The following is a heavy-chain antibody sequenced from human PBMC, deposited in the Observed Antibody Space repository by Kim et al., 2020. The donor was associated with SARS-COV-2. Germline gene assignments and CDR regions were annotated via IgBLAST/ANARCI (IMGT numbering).Heavy chain of an antibody. CDR2: IWYDGSNK. D-gene: IGHD6-19*01. Sequence: GGSLRLSCAASGFTFSSYGMHWVRQAPGKGLEWVAVIWYDGSNKYYADSVKGRFTISRDNSKNTLYLQMNSLRAEDTAVYYCAIDTREQWLAHFDYWGQGTLVTVSS. CDR3: AIDTREQWLAHFDY. CDR1: GFTFSSYG. V-gene: IGHV3-33*01. J-gene: IGHJ4*02.